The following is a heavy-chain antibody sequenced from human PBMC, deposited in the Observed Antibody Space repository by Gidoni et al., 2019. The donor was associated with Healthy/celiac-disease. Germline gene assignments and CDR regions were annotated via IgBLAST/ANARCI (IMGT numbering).Heavy chain of an antibody. Sequence: QVQLQQWGAGLLKPSETMSLTCAVYGGAFSGYYWSWIRQPPGKGLEWIGEINHSGSTNYNPSLKSRVTISVDTSKNQFSLKLSSVTAADTAVYYCARGRGAGGEVVTADYYGMDVWGQGTTVTVSS. D-gene: IGHD2-21*02. CDR2: INHSGST. CDR1: GGAFSGYY. CDR3: ARGRGAGGEVVTADYYGMDV. V-gene: IGHV4-34*01. J-gene: IGHJ6*02.